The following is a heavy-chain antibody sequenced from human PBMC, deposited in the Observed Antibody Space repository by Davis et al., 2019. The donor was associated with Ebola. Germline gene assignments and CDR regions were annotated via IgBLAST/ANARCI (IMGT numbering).Heavy chain of an antibody. V-gene: IGHV4-34*01. CDR1: AGSFSDYY. D-gene: IGHD3-22*01. Sequence: SETLSLTCAVYAGSFSDYYWNWIRQPPGKGLEWIGEINHSGSTNYNPSLKSRVTIQIDRSKNQFSLKLNSVIAADTAIYYCARTTFYYDSSGFYHREGYYFDFWGPGTLVTVSS. CDR3: ARTTFYYDSSGFYHREGYYFDF. J-gene: IGHJ4*02. CDR2: INHSGST.